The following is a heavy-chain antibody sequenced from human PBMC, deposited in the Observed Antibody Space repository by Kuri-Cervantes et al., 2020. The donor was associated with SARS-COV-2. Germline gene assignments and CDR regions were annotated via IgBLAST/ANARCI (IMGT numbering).Heavy chain of an antibody. J-gene: IGHJ4*02. V-gene: IGHV3-30-3*01. D-gene: IGHD6-25*01. Sequence: GGSLRLSCAASGFTFSSYAMHWVRQAPGKGLEWVAVISYDGSNKYYADSVKGRFTISRDNSKNTLYLQMNSLRAEDTAVYYCARQGGRAIYFDYWGQGTLVIVSS. CDR1: GFTFSSYA. CDR3: ARQGGRAIYFDY. CDR2: ISYDGSNK.